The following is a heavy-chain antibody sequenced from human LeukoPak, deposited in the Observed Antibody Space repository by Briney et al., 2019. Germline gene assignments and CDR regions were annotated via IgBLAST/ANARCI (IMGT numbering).Heavy chain of an antibody. Sequence: SETLSLTCAVYGGSFSSYYWSWIRQPPGKGLEWIGEINHSGSTNYNPTLKSRVTISVATSKNQFSLKLSSVTAADTAVYYCARGGLLRKFGPWGQGTLVTVSS. CDR1: GGSFSSYY. V-gene: IGHV4-34*01. J-gene: IGHJ5*02. CDR2: INHSGST. D-gene: IGHD2-15*01. CDR3: ARGGLLRKFGP.